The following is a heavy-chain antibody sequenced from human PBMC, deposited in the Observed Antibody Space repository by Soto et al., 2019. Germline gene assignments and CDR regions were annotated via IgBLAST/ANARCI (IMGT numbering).Heavy chain of an antibody. V-gene: IGHV4-39*01. Sequence: SETLSLTCTVSGGSISSSSYYWGWIRQPPGKGLEWIGSIYYSGSTYYNPSLKSRVTISVDTSKNQFSLKLSSVTAADTAVYYCARRGYSYGTFDYWGQGTLVTVS. CDR3: ARRGYSYGTFDY. CDR2: IYYSGST. J-gene: IGHJ4*02. D-gene: IGHD5-18*01. CDR1: GGSISSSSYY.